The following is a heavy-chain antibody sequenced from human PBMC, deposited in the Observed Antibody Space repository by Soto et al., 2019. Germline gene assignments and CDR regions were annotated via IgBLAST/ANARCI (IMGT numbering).Heavy chain of an antibody. CDR1: GYTFTSYY. CDR2: INPSGGGT. Sequence: ASVKVSCKASGYTFTSYYMHWVRQAPGQGLEWMGIINPSGGGTSYAQKFQGRVTMTRDTSTSTVYMELSSLRSEDTAVYYCARNIVATNFDYWGQGTLVTVSS. V-gene: IGHV1-46*01. CDR3: ARNIVATNFDY. J-gene: IGHJ4*02. D-gene: IGHD5-12*01.